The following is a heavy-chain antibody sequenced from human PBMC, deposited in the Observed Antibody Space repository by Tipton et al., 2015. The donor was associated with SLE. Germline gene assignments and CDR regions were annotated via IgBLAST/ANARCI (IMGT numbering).Heavy chain of an antibody. J-gene: IGHJ5*02. CDR2: ISGSGGST. Sequence: GSLRLSCAASGFSFSSYWMTWVRQAPGKGLEWVSAISGSGGSTYYADSVKGRFTISRDNSKNTLYLQMNSLRAEDTAVYYCAKDREVTTAWFDPWGQGTLVTVSS. V-gene: IGHV3-23*01. CDR3: AKDREVTTAWFDP. CDR1: GFSFSSYW. D-gene: IGHD4-17*01.